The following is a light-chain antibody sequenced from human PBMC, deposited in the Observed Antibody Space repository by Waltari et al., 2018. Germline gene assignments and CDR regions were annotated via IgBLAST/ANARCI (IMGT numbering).Light chain of an antibody. Sequence: QSVLTQPPSASGNPGQRVTISCSGSSSNIGSNTVNWYQQLPGAAPKPLIHSNNQRPSGVTDRFSVSKSGTSASLAISWLQSEDEADYYCAAWDDSLNGYVFGTGTHVTVL. CDR2: SNN. CDR1: SSNIGSNT. J-gene: IGLJ1*01. CDR3: AAWDDSLNGYV. V-gene: IGLV1-44*01.